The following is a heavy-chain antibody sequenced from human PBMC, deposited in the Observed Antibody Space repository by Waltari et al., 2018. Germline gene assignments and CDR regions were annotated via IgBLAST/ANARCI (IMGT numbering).Heavy chain of an antibody. CDR2: IKQDGSEK. CDR3: ARVPYSYATSDY. V-gene: IGHV3-7*01. Sequence: EVQLVESGGGLVQPGGSLRLSCAASGFTFSRYWMRWVRQAPGKGLEWVANIKQDGSEKYYVDSVKGRFTISRDNAKNSLYLQMNSLRAEDTAVYYCARVPYSYATSDYWGQGTLVTVSS. J-gene: IGHJ4*02. CDR1: GFTFSRYW. D-gene: IGHD5-18*01.